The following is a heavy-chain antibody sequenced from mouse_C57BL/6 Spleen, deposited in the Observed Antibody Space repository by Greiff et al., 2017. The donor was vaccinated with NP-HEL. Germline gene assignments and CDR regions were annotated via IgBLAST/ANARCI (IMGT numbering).Heavy chain of an antibody. Sequence: EVKLMESGGGLVKPGGSLKLSCAASGFTFSDYGMHWVRQAPEKGLEWVAYISSGSSTLYYADTVKVRFTISRDNAKNSLFLQMTSLRSEDTAMYYCAKGLAYYRYFDVWGTGTTVTVSS. CDR2: ISSGSSTL. J-gene: IGHJ1*03. D-gene: IGHD2-10*01. V-gene: IGHV5-17*01. CDR3: AKGLAYYRYFDV. CDR1: GFTFSDYG.